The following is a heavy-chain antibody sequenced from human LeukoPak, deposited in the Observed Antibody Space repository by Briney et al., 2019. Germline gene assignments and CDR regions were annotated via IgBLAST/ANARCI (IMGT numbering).Heavy chain of an antibody. Sequence: GRSLRLSCAASGFTFSGYAMHWVRQAAGKGLEWVAGISYDGSNKYYADSVKGRFTISRDNSKNTLYLQMNSLRAEDTVVYYCARDMAQVGATPLDYWGQGTLVTVSS. J-gene: IGHJ4*02. CDR1: GFTFSGYA. V-gene: IGHV3-30-3*01. CDR2: ISYDGSNK. D-gene: IGHD1-26*01. CDR3: ARDMAQVGATPLDY.